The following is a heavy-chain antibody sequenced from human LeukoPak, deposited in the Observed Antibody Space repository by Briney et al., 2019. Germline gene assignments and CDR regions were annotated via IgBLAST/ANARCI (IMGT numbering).Heavy chain of an antibody. D-gene: IGHD6-13*01. V-gene: IGHV1-69*13. CDR2: IIPIFGTA. CDR3: ASRPMDSSWSYYYYYYMDV. J-gene: IGHJ6*03. Sequence: ASVKVSCKASGGTFSSYAISWVRQAPGQGLEWMGGIIPIFGTANYAQKFQGRVTITADESTSTAYMELSSLRSEDTAVYYCASRPMDSSWSYYYYYYMDVWGKGTTVTVSS. CDR1: GGTFSSYA.